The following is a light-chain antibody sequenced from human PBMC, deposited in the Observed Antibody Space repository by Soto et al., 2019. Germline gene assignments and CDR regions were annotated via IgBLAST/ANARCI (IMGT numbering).Light chain of an antibody. CDR1: QSVGSD. CDR3: QQYNSWPPP. V-gene: IGKV3D-15*01. Sequence: EIVMTQSPATLSVSPGERATLSCRASQSVGSDLAWYQQKPGQAPRLVIYDIFTRANCVPTRIRGSGSGTEFTLTISSLQSEDFAVYYCQQYNSWPPPFGGGTKVDIK. CDR2: DIF. J-gene: IGKJ4*01.